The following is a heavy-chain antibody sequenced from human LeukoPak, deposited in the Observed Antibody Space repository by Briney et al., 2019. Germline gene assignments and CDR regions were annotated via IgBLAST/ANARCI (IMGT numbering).Heavy chain of an antibody. J-gene: IGHJ4*02. CDR1: GCTFSRYG. D-gene: IGHD3-16*02. CDR2: ISPYNGNI. CDR3: ARDWVRYCSTASCLLQFDS. Sequence: GASVKVSCKGSGCTFSRYGISWVRQAPGQGLEWMGWISPYNGNINSAQKLQGRLTMTTDTSTNTAYMELRGLRSDDTAVYYCARDWVRYCSTASCLLQFDSWGQGTLVTVSS. V-gene: IGHV1-18*01.